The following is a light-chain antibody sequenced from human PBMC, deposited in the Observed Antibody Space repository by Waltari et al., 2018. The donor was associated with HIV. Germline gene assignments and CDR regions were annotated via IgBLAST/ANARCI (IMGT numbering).Light chain of an antibody. CDR3: SSYTSSSTRV. Sequence: SALTQPASVSGSPGQSITIPCTGPRSHVGGHNSVSWYQHHPGKAPKLMIYDVSNRPSGVSNRFSGSKSGNTASLTISGLQAEDEADYYCSSYTSSSTRVFGGGTKLTVL. V-gene: IGLV2-14*03. CDR1: RSHVGGHNS. CDR2: DVS. J-gene: IGLJ3*02.